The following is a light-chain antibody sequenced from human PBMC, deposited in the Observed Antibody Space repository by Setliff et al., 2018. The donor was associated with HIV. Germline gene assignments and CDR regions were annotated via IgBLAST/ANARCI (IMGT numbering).Light chain of an antibody. CDR3: SSYTSSSTFDV. V-gene: IGLV2-14*01. CDR1: SSDVGDYTY. Sequence: QSVLTQPASVSGSPGQSITISCTGTSSDVGDYTYVSWYQQHPGKAPKLMIYDVNKRPSGISNRFSGSKSGNTASLTISGLQAEDEADYYCSSYTSSSTFDVFGGGTQADRP. J-gene: IGLJ2*01. CDR2: DVN.